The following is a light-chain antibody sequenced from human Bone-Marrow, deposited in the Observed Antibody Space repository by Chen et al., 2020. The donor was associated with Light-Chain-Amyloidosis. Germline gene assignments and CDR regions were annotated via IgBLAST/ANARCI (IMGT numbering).Light chain of an antibody. CDR2: RDT. CDR1: DLPTKY. CDR3: QSADSSGTYEVR. Sequence: SYDLTQPPSVSVSPGQTARITCSGDDLPTKYAYWYQKKPGQAPVLVIHRDTERPSGISERFSGSSSGTTATLTISGVQAEDEADYHCQSADSSGTYEVRFGGGTKLTVL. J-gene: IGLJ2*01. V-gene: IGLV3-25*03.